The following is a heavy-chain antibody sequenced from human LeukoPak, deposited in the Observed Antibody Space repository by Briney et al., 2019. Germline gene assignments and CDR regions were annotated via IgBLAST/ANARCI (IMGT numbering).Heavy chain of an antibody. CDR1: GFTFSSYW. CDR2: ISGSGGST. D-gene: IGHD3-22*01. V-gene: IGHV3-23*01. J-gene: IGHJ4*02. Sequence: PGGSLRLSCAASGFTFSSYWMHWVRQAPGKGLEWVSSISGSGGSTNYADSVKGRFTISRDNSKNTLYLQMNSLRDEDTAVYYCAKSSYYDSSGYYREYYFDFWGQGTLVTVSS. CDR3: AKSSYYDSSGYYREYYFDF.